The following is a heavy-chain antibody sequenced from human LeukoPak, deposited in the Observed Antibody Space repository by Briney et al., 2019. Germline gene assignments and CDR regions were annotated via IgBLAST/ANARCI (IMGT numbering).Heavy chain of an antibody. V-gene: IGHV3-43*02. D-gene: IGHD3-16*01. CDR3: VKDMIGLRAWFDS. J-gene: IGHJ5*01. Sequence: PGGSLRLSCAASGFTFDDYAMHWVRQVPGKGLEWVSLISANGDIRDYGDSVKGRFTISRDNFKNSLYLQMNSLRNEDTALYYCVKDMIGLRAWFDSWGQGTLVTVSP. CDR1: GFTFDDYA. CDR2: ISANGDIR.